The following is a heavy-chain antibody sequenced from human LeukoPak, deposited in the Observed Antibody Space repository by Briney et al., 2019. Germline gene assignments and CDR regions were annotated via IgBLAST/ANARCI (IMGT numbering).Heavy chain of an antibody. CDR3: AREQYYDFWSGYIPHGWFDP. CDR1: GGSISSYY. V-gene: IGHV4-4*07. J-gene: IGHJ5*02. CDR2: IYTSGST. Sequence: SETLSLTCTVSGGSISSYYWSWIRQPAGKGLEWIGRIYTSGSTNYNPSLKSRVTISVDTSKNQFSLKLSSVTAADTAVYYCAREQYYDFWSGYIPHGWFDPWGQGTLVTVSS. D-gene: IGHD3-3*01.